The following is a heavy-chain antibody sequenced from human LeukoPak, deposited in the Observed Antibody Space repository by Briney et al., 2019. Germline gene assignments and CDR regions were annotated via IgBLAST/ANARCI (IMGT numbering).Heavy chain of an antibody. J-gene: IGHJ6*03. V-gene: IGHV3-23*01. CDR2: ISGSGGST. CDR3: AKEEQQLVPIYYYYYMDV. CDR1: GFTFSSYA. Sequence: GGSLRLSCAASGFTFSSYAMSWVRQAPGKGVEWVSAISGSGGSTYYADSVKGRFTISRDNSKNTLYLQMNSLRAEDTAVYYCAKEEQQLVPIYYYYYMDVWGKGTTVTVSS. D-gene: IGHD6-13*01.